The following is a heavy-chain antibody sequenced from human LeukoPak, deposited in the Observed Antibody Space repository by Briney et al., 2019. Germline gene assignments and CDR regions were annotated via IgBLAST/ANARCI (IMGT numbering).Heavy chain of an antibody. CDR1: GFTFSSYG. D-gene: IGHD4-23*01. CDR3: ARDLLEGGNPWGFFDS. J-gene: IGHJ4*02. CDR2: IWYDGSNT. V-gene: IGHV3-33*01. Sequence: GGSLRLSCAASGFTFSSYGMHWVRQAPGKGLEWVAIIWYDGSNTYYADSVKGRFTTSRDKSKNTLYLQMNSLRAEDTAVYYCARDLLEGGNPWGFFDSWGQGSPVTVSS.